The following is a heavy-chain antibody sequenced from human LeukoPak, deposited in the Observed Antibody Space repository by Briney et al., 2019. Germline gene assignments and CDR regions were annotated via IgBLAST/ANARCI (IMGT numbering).Heavy chain of an antibody. CDR1: GGTFNNYT. J-gene: IGHJ4*02. V-gene: IGHV1-2*02. CDR3: ARGVRADY. CDR2: INPNSGGT. Sequence: ASVKVSCKASGGTFNNYTISWVRQAPGQGLEWMGWINPNSGGTNYAQKFQGRVTMTRDTSISTAYMELSRLRSDDTAVYYCARGVRADYWGQGTLVTVSS. D-gene: IGHD4-23*01.